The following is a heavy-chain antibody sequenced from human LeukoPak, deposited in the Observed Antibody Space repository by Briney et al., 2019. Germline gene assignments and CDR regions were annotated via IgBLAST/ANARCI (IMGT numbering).Heavy chain of an antibody. Sequence: GGSPRLSCAASGFIFSDYYMDWVRQVPGKGLEWIGRSRSKGHRYSTEYAASVRGRFTVSRDESRNLLFLQMTSLKSEDTAIYYCARGSYCSGGVCPAPFDSWGQGSLVTVAS. CDR1: GFIFSDYY. CDR3: ARGSYCSGGVCPAPFDS. CDR2: SRSKGHRYST. J-gene: IGHJ4*02. V-gene: IGHV3-72*01. D-gene: IGHD2-8*02.